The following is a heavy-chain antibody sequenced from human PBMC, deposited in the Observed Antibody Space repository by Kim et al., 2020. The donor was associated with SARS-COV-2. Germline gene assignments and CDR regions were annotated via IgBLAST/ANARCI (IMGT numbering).Heavy chain of an antibody. J-gene: IGHJ4*02. Sequence: ASVKVSCKAFGYTFTSYGISWVRQAPGQGLEWMGWISAYNGNTNYAQKLQGRVTMTTDTSTSTAYMELRSLRSDDTAVYYCARDRAYYDSSSETDYWGQGTLVTVSS. CDR2: ISAYNGNT. V-gene: IGHV1-18*01. CDR1: GYTFTSYG. D-gene: IGHD3-22*01. CDR3: ARDRAYYDSSSETDY.